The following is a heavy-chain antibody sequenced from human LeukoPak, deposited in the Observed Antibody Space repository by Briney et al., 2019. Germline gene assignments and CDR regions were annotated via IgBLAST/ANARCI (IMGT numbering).Heavy chain of an antibody. Sequence: GGSLRLSCAASGFTFSSYGMHWVRQAPGKGLEWVALISYDGSNKYYADSVKGRFTISRDNSKKTLYLQMNSLRAEDTAVYYCAKAGVAYGGFDYWGQGTLVTVSS. V-gene: IGHV3-30*18. J-gene: IGHJ4*02. D-gene: IGHD4/OR15-4a*01. CDR1: GFTFSSYG. CDR3: AKAGVAYGGFDY. CDR2: ISYDGSNK.